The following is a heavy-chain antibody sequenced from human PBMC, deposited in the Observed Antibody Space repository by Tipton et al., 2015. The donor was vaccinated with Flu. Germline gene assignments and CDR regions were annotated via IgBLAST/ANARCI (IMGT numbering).Heavy chain of an antibody. CDR3: AREGSLRYFDWIPSNWFDS. J-gene: IGHJ5*01. D-gene: IGHD3-9*01. CDR2: IYYSGTT. Sequence: TLSLTCTVSGASLSTSTQCWGWTRQSPGKGLEWIGSIYYSGTTYYNPSLKSRVAISVDLSKNQFSLRLTSVTAADTAVYYCAREGSLRYFDWIPSNWFDSWGQGTPVAVSS. CDR1: GASLSTSTQC. V-gene: IGHV4-39*02.